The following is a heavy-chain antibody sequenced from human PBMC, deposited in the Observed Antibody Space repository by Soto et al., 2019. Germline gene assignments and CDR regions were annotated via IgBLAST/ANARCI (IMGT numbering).Heavy chain of an antibody. V-gene: IGHV4-39*01. D-gene: IGHD3-10*01. J-gene: IGHJ6*02. CDR3: ASPPPSGSYDYYYYGMDV. CDR2: IYYSGST. Sequence: SETLSLTCTVSGGSISSSSDYWGWIRQPPGKGLEWIGSIYYSGSTYYNPSLKSRVTISVDTSKNQFSLKLSSVTAADTAVYYCASPPPSGSYDYYYYGMDVWGQGTTVTVSS. CDR1: GGSISSSSDY.